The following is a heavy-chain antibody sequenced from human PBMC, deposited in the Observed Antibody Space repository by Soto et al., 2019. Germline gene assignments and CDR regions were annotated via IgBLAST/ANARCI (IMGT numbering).Heavy chain of an antibody. Sequence: SETLSLTCAVSGGSISSGGYSWSWIRQPPGKGLEWIGYIYHSGSTYYNPSLKSRVTISVDRSKNQFPLKLSSVTAADTAVYYCATGQDWFDPWGQGTLVTVSS. CDR1: GGSISSGGYS. J-gene: IGHJ5*02. V-gene: IGHV4-30-2*01. CDR3: ATGQDWFDP. CDR2: IYHSGST.